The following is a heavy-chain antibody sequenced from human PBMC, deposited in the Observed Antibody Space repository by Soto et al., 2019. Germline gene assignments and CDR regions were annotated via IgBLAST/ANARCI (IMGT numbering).Heavy chain of an antibody. J-gene: IGHJ6*02. D-gene: IGHD3-10*01. CDR1: GGTFNNYA. Sequence: QGLLVQSGPEVKKPGSSVKVSCKASGGTFNNYAINWVRQAPGRGLEWMGGIIPTFGTGNHAQDFQGRVTITADESTTTAYMELNSLRSEDTAIYYCASFDGTLVRGGRSSPYEMDVWGQGTTVIVSS. V-gene: IGHV1-69*01. CDR2: IIPTFGTG. CDR3: ASFDGTLVRGGRSSPYEMDV.